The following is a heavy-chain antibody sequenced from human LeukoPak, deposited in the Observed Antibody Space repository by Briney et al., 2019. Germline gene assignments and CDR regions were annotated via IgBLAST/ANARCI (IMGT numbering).Heavy chain of an antibody. J-gene: IGHJ5*02. Sequence: GASVKVSCKASSYTFTNYAFTWVRQAPGQGLEWMGWISAYNGNTNYAQKLQGRVTMTTDTSTSTAYIELRSLRSDDTAVYCCARGLEWLTRRHTWFDPWGQGTLVTVSS. CDR3: ARGLEWLTRRHTWFDP. CDR2: ISAYNGNT. D-gene: IGHD3-3*01. V-gene: IGHV1-18*01. CDR1: SYTFTNYA.